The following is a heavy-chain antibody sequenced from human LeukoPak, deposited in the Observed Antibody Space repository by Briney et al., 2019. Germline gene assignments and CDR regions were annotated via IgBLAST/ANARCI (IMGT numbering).Heavy chain of an antibody. CDR2: MKYDGSVE. V-gene: IGHV3-7*01. D-gene: IGHD2-2*01. CDR3: ARDFVLGQPLVALDP. Sequence: GGSLRLSCAASGFTFSSYGMSWVPQAPGKGLEWVARMKYDGSVESYADSVRGRFTISRDNAKNSLYLQMNSLRSEDTAVYYCARDFVLGQPLVALDPWGQGTLVTVSS. CDR1: GFTFSSYG. J-gene: IGHJ5*02.